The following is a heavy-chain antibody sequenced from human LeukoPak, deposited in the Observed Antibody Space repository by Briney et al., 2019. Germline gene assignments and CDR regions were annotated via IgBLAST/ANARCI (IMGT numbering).Heavy chain of an antibody. V-gene: IGHV7-4-1*02. CDR2: INMGTGNP. D-gene: IGHD4-11*01. CDR3: VRDNVVGGATTFDL. J-gene: IGHJ1*01. Sequence: ASVTVSCMASGYSFTAYAMNWLRQAPGQRLEWMGWINMGTGNPTYAQGFTGRFVFSLDTSVSTAYLQINNLKAEDTAVYYCVRDNVVGGATTFDLWGQGALVTVSA. CDR1: GYSFTAYA.